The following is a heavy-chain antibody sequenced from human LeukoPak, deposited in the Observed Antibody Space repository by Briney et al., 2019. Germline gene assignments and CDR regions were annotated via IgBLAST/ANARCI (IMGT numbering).Heavy chain of an antibody. CDR2: LSPHGNYE. CDR3: AKGQSTGLSRWFDP. J-gene: IGHJ5*02. CDR1: GFTFSDFG. D-gene: IGHD2-8*02. V-gene: IGHV3-33*06. Sequence: PGGSLRLSCSASGFTFSDFGIHWVRQAPGRGLEWVTVLSPHGNYEYYADSVQGRFIISRDDSKNTVSLQMNSLRDEDAAVYYCAKGQSTGLSRWFDPWGQGTLVTVSS.